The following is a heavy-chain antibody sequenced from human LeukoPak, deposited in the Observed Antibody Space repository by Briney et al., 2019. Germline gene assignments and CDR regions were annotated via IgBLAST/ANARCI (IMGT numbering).Heavy chain of an antibody. D-gene: IGHD3-10*01. Sequence: GGSLRLSCAASGFTFSGSAVHWVRQAAGKGLEWVGRIRGKADNYATVYTASVEGRFTMSRDDSRKTAYLQMNSLKIEETAVYYCTSLAAIGSAWGQGTLVTVSS. V-gene: IGHV3-73*01. CDR2: IRGKADNYAT. CDR3: TSLAAIGSA. J-gene: IGHJ4*02. CDR1: GFTFSGSA.